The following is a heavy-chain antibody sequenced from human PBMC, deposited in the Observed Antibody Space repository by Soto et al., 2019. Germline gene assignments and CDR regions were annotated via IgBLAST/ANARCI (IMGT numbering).Heavy chain of an antibody. CDR2: FIPIFVSA. CDR3: ARDLSSDSTGFRGYDL. CDR1: GGTVSSYA. D-gene: IGHD3-22*01. V-gene: IGHV1-69*01. Sequence: QVHLVQSGAEVKKPGSSVKVSCKASGGTVSSYAITWVRQAPGKGLEWMGVFIPIFVSAHYAQKFQGSVTITADESTSTAYMALSGLRSEDTAIYYCARDLSSDSTGFRGYDLWGQGTLVTVSS. J-gene: IGHJ4*02.